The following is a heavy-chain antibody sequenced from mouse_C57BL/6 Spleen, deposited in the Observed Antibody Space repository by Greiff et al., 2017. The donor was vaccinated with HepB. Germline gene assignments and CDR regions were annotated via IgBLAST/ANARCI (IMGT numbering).Heavy chain of an antibody. CDR2: IYPGSGST. Sequence: QVQLQQPGAELVKPGASVKMSCKASGYTFTSYWITWVKQRPGQGLEWIGDIYPGSGSTNYNEKFKSKATLTVDTSTITAYMQLSSLTSEDSAVYYCARFTGIRDYWGQGTTLTVSS. D-gene: IGHD1-1*01. V-gene: IGHV1-55*01. CDR1: GYTFTSYW. CDR3: ARFTGIRDY. J-gene: IGHJ2*01.